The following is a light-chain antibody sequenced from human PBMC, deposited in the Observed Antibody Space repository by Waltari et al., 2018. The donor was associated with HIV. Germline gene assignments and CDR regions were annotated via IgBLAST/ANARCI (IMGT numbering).Light chain of an antibody. CDR2: RNS. CDR1: SSNIGDNY. Sequence: QSALTQPPSTSGTPGQTVTIPCSGSSSNIGDNYVSWYQQLPGTAPKLLIYRNSHRPSCVRDLFPGSTSCTSASLAINELRSEDEAESHWAAWDDSLSGWVFGGGTNLTVL. V-gene: IGLV1-47*01. J-gene: IGLJ3*02. CDR3: AAWDDSLSGWV.